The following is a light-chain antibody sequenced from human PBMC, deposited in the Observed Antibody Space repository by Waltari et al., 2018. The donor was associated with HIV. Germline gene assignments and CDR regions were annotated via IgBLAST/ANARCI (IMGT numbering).Light chain of an antibody. Sequence: QSALTQPASVSGSPGQSITISCTGSSGEIGNYNLVSWYQQYPGKAPKLVIFQVTRRPSGVSTRFSGSKSGNTASLTISGLQADDEADYYCCSYVPPTGDFVFGSGTKVSV. CDR2: QVT. CDR1: SGEIGNYNL. J-gene: IGLJ1*01. CDR3: CSYVPPTGDFV. V-gene: IGLV2-23*02.